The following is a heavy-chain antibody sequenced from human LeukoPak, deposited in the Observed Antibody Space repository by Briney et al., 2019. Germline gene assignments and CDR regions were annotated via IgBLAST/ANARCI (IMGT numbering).Heavy chain of an antibody. CDR2: INPSGGST. J-gene: IGHJ4*02. CDR1: GYTFTSYG. Sequence: GASVKVSCKASGYTFTSYGISWVRQAPGQGLEWMGIINPSGGSTSYAQKFQGRVTMTRDMSTSTVYMELSSLRSEDTAVYYCARDPTDSGSYSGFDYWGQGILVTVSS. D-gene: IGHD1-26*01. V-gene: IGHV1-46*01. CDR3: ARDPTDSGSYSGFDY.